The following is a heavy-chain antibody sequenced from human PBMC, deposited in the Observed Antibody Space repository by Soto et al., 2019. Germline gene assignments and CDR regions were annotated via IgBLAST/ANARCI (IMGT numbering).Heavy chain of an antibody. CDR2: IYYTEGT. J-gene: IGHJ5*02. CDR1: GGSISSSNYY. D-gene: IGHD3-22*01. CDR3: ARTFDSSGSITLVHES. Sequence: PSETLSLTCTVSGGSISSSNYYWAWIRQPPGKGLEWIGNIYYTEGTYYNPSLKSRVTISVDTSKNHFSLNLSSMTAADTAVYYCARTFDSSGSITLVHESWGRGTLVTVSS. V-gene: IGHV4-39*02.